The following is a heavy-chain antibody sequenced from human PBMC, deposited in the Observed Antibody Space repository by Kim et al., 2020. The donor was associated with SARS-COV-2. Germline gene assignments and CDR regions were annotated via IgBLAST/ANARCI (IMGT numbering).Heavy chain of an antibody. CDR3: AKDHYGGNSSGMDV. Sequence: GGSLRLSCAASGFTFSSYGMHWVRQAPGKGLEWVAVISYDGSNKYYADSVKGRFTISRDNSKNTLYLQMNSLRAEDTAVYYCAKDHYGGNSSGMDVWGQGTTVTVSS. CDR2: ISYDGSNK. J-gene: IGHJ6*02. V-gene: IGHV3-30*18. D-gene: IGHD4-17*01. CDR1: GFTFSSYG.